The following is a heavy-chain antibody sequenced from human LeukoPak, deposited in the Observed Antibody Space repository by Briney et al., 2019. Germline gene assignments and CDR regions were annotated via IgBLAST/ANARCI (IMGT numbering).Heavy chain of an antibody. Sequence: PGGSLRPSCAASGFTFSSYWMSWVRQAPGKGLEWVANIKQDGSEKYYVDSVKGRFTISRDNAKNSLSLQMNSLRAEDTAVYYCARWVGWLVLDYWGQGTLVTVSS. D-gene: IGHD6-19*01. J-gene: IGHJ4*02. CDR2: IKQDGSEK. V-gene: IGHV3-7*01. CDR3: ARWVGWLVLDY. CDR1: GFTFSSYW.